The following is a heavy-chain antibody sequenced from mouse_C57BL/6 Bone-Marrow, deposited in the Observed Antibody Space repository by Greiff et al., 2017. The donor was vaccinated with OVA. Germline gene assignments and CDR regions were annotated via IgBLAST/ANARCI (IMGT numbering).Heavy chain of an antibody. CDR1: GYSITSGYY. V-gene: IGHV3-6*01. D-gene: IGHD2-5*01. CDR3: ARVDYYSNYYFDY. CDR2: ISYDGSN. J-gene: IGHJ2*01. Sequence: DVKLQESGPGLVKPSQSLSLTCSVTGYSITSGYYWNWIRQFPGNKLEWMGYISYDGSNNYNPSLKNRISITRDTSKNQFFLKVNSVTTEDTATYYCARVDYYSNYYFDYWGQGTTLTVSS.